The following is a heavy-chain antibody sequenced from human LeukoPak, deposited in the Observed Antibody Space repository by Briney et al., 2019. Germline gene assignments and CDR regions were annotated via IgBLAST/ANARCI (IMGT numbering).Heavy chain of an antibody. CDR1: GGSFSGYY. V-gene: IGHV4-34*01. D-gene: IGHD3-22*01. CDR3: AREWGMFYYDSTGYYYFDY. Sequence: SETLSLTCAVYGGSFSGYYWSWIRQPPGKGLEWIGEINQSGSTNYNPSLKSRVTISVDTSKNQFSLKLSSVTAADTAVYYCAREWGMFYYDSTGYYYFDYWGQGTLVTVSS. CDR2: INQSGST. J-gene: IGHJ4*02.